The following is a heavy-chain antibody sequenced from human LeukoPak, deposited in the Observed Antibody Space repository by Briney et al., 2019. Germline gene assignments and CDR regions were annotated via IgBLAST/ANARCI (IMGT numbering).Heavy chain of an antibody. CDR2: INHSGST. V-gene: IGHV4-34*01. J-gene: IGHJ4*02. CDR1: GGSFSGYY. CDR3: ARVAQYYDYVWGSYRKYGYFDY. Sequence: PSETLSLTCAVYGGSFSGYYWSWIRQPPGKGLEWIGEINHSGSTNYNPSLKSRVTISVDTSKNQFSLKLSSVTAADTAVYYCARVAQYYDYVWGSYRKYGYFDYWGQGTLVTVSS. D-gene: IGHD3-16*02.